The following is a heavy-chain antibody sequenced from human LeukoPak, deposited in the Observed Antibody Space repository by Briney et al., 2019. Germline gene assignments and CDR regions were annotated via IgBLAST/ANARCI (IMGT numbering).Heavy chain of an antibody. V-gene: IGHV3-11*01. J-gene: IGHJ4*02. Sequence: GGSLTLSCAASGFTFSDYYMSWIRQAPGKGLEWVSYISSSGSTIYYADSVKGRFTISRDNAKNSLYLQMNSLRADDTVVYYCARRSWSSSTPFDYWGQGTLVTVSS. CDR3: ARRSWSSSTPFDY. CDR2: ISSSGSTI. D-gene: IGHD1-26*01. CDR1: GFTFSDYY.